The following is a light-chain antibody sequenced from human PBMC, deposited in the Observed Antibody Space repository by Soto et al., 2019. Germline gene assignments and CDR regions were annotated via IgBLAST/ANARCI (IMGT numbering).Light chain of an antibody. CDR3: HHYNNWPRT. CDR2: GAS. J-gene: IGKJ1*01. CDR1: QNVNSN. V-gene: IGKV3-15*01. Sequence: MVMTHSPASLSVSPGEMATLSFRASQNVNSNLAWYQQKPGQAPRFLIYGASTRATGIPARFSGSGSGTEFTLTISSLQSEDFAVYYCHHYNNWPRTFGQGTKVDIK.